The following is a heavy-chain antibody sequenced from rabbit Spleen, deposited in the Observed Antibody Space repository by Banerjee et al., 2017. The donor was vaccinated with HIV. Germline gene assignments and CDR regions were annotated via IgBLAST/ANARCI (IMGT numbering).Heavy chain of an antibody. D-gene: IGHD2-1*01. J-gene: IGHJ4*01. CDR3: ARGSATMTMVITGYYLSL. CDR1: RFSYSSNYY. Sequence: QSLEESGGGLVQPEGSLALTCKASRFSYSSNYYICWVRQAPGKGPEWVACIYTGDGTSTAYANWAKGRFTVSKTSSTTVTLHLSSLTAADTATYFCARGSATMTMVITGYYLSLWGPGTLVTVS. CDR2: IYTGDGTST. V-gene: IGHV1S40*01.